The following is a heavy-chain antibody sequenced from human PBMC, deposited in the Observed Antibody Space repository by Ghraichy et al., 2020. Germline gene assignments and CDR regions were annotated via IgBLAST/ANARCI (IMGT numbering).Heavy chain of an antibody. Sequence: ASVKVSCKTSGYTSADYNICWVRQAPGQGLEWMGWVSPYNGNTNYEQKFQGRVTMTTDTSTSTAYMELRSLTSDDTAVYYCARAVLLPDYWGQGTLVTVSS. J-gene: IGHJ4*02. CDR3: ARAVLLPDY. D-gene: IGHD3-22*01. V-gene: IGHV1-18*04. CDR2: VSPYNGNT. CDR1: GYTSADYN.